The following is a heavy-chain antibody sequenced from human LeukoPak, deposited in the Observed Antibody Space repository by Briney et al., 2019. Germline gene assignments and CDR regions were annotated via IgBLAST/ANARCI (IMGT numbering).Heavy chain of an antibody. V-gene: IGHV3-23*01. CDR1: GITLSNYG. Sequence: GGSLRLSCAVSGITLSNYGMSWVRQAPGKGLEWVAGISDSGGRTNYADSVKGRFTISRDNPKNTLYLQMNRLRAEDTAVYYCVRHNYGYDYWGQGTLVTVSS. D-gene: IGHD3-10*01. CDR3: VRHNYGYDY. J-gene: IGHJ4*02. CDR2: ISDSGGRT.